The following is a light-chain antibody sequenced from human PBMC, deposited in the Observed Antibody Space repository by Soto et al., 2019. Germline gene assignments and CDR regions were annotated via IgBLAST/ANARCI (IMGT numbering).Light chain of an antibody. CDR3: AAWDESLRGWV. CDR2: YTN. V-gene: IGLV1-44*01. Sequence: QSALTQPHSASGTPGQRVTIPCSGSSSNIGAASVNWYQQLPGMAPKLLIYYTNLRPSGVSDRFSGSKSGTSGFLAISGLQAEDEADYYCAAWDESLRGWVFGGGTKLTVL. CDR1: SSNIGAAS. J-gene: IGLJ3*02.